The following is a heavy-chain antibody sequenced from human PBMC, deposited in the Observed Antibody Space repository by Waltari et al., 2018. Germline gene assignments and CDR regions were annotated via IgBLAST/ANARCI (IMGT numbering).Heavy chain of an antibody. CDR2: MNPNSGNT. Sequence: QLVQSGPEVKKPGTSVKVSCKASGFTFTSSAMQWVRQARGQRLEWMGWMNPNSGNTGYAQKFLARVTITRTTSISTAYMELSSLRSEDTAVYYCAGGGGRGKDAFDIWGQGTMVTVSS. V-gene: IGHV1-8*03. J-gene: IGHJ3*02. CDR1: GFTFTSSA. CDR3: AGGGGRGKDAFDI. D-gene: IGHD3-16*01.